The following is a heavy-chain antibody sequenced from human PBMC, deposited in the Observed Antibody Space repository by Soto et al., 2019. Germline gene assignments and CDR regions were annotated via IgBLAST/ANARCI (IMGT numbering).Heavy chain of an antibody. CDR2: ISSIISYI. CDR3: ARDVSGYEQYYFDY. D-gene: IGHD5-12*01. CDR1: GFTFSSYS. V-gene: IGHV3-21*01. Sequence: GGSLRLSCAASGFTFSSYSMNWVRQAPVNGLEFVSSISSIISYIYYADSVKGRFTISRYNAKNSLYLQMNSLRAEDTAVYYCARDVSGYEQYYFDYWGQGTLVTVSS. J-gene: IGHJ4*02.